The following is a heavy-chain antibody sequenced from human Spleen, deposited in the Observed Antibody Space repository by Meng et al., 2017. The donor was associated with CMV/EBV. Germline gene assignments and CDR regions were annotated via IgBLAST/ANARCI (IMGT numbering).Heavy chain of an antibody. D-gene: IGHD2-2*03. CDR1: GGSVSSGTYY. J-gene: IGHJ6*02. Sequence: GSLRLSCTVSGGSVSSGTYYWSWIRQPPGKGLEWIGFIYYSGSTNYNPSLKSRLTISVDTSKNQFSLNLSSVTAADTAVYHCAVAGYCSSISCYYGMDVWGQGTTVTVSS. V-gene: IGHV4-61*01. CDR2: IYYSGST. CDR3: AVAGYCSSISCYYGMDV.